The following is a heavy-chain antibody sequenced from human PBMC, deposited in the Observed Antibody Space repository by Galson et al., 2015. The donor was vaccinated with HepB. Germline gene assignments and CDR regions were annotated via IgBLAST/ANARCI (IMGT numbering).Heavy chain of an antibody. D-gene: IGHD3-16*02. J-gene: IGHJ3*02. CDR2: ITWNSGAI. CDR3: AKDKKYYDYISGGYRLNAFDI. V-gene: IGHV3-9*01. Sequence: SLRLSCAASGFTFEDSAMHWVRQAPGKGLEWVSGITWNSGAIVYADSVKGRFTISRDNAKNSLYLQMNSLRPEDSALYYCAKDKKYYDYISGGYRLNAFDIWGQGTMVTVSS. CDR1: GFTFEDSA.